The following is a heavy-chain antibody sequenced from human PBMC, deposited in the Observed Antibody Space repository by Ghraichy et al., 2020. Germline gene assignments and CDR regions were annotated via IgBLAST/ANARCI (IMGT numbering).Heavy chain of an antibody. CDR1: GYTFTGYY. J-gene: IGHJ6*02. V-gene: IGHV1-2*02. CDR2: INPNSGGT. D-gene: IGHD6-6*01. Sequence: ASVKVSCKASGYTFTGYYMHWVRQAPGQGLEWMGWINPNSGGTNYAQKFQGRVTMTRDTSISTAYMELSRLRSDDTAVYYCARDQNPRPFSGYYYYYGMDVWGQGTTVTVSS. CDR3: ARDQNPRPFSGYYYYYGMDV.